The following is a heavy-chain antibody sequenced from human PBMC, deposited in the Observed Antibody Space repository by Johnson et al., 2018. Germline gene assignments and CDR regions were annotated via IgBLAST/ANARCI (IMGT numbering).Heavy chain of an antibody. V-gene: IGHV1-69*02. D-gene: IGHD3-3*01. CDR1: GGTFSSYT. Sequence: QVQLVQSGAEVKKPGSSVKVSCKASGGTFSSYTISWVRQAPGQGLEWMGRIIPILGIANYAQKFQGRVTITADKSTSTAYMGLSSLRSEDTAWYDWAGGIGPNYDVWKMDALDIWGQGTMVTVSS. CDR2: IIPILGIA. CDR3: AGGIGPNYDVWKMDALDI. J-gene: IGHJ3*02.